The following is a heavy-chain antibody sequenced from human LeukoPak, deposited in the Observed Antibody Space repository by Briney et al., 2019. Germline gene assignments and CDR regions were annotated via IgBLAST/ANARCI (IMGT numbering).Heavy chain of an antibody. CDR2: ITTSSSTI. CDR1: GFTFSSYI. Sequence: PGGSLRLSCAASGFTFSSYIMNWVRQAPGKGLEWVSYITTSSSTIYYTDSVKGRFSISRDNAKNSLYLQMNSLRDEDTAVYYCARDAEMATLYYFDYWGQGTLVTVSS. CDR3: ARDAEMATLYYFDY. D-gene: IGHD5-24*01. J-gene: IGHJ4*02. V-gene: IGHV3-48*02.